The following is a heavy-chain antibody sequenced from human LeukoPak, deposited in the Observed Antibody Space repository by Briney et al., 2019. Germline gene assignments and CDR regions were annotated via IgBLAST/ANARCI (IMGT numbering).Heavy chain of an antibody. Sequence: SETLSLTCTVSGGSISSYYWSWIRQPPGKGLEWIGYIYYSGSTNYNPSLKSRVTISVDTSKNQFSLKLSSVTAADTAVYYCARGGYGDYQYWYFDLWGRGTLVTVSS. J-gene: IGHJ2*01. CDR1: GGSISSYY. CDR3: ARGGYGDYQYWYFDL. CDR2: IYYSGST. V-gene: IGHV4-59*01. D-gene: IGHD4-17*01.